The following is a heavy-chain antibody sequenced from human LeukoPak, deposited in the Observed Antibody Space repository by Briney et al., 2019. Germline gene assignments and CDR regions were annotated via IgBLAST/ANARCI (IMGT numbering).Heavy chain of an antibody. Sequence: PSETLSLTCTVSGGSIGKTSYYWGWIRQPPGKGLEWIGNIYYSGTTYYNPSLKSRVTISVDTSKNQFSLTLNSVTAADAAVYFCARFKQLGRSFDSWGLGSLVTVSS. V-gene: IGHV4-39*07. CDR1: GGSIGKTSYY. CDR3: ARFKQLGRSFDS. J-gene: IGHJ4*02. CDR2: IYYSGTT. D-gene: IGHD1-1*01.